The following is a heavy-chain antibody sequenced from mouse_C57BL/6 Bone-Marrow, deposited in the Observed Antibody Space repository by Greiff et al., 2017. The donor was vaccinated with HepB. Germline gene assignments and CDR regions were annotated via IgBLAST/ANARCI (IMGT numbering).Heavy chain of an antibody. V-gene: IGHV5-17*01. CDR1: GFTFSDYG. D-gene: IGHD4-1*01. Sequence: DVKLVESGGGLVKPGGSLKLSCAASGFTFSDYGMHWVRQAPEKGLEWVAYISSGSSTIYYADTVKGRFTISRDNAKNTLFLQMTSLRSEDTAIYYCAILGFDYWGQGTTLTVSS. CDR3: AILGFDY. J-gene: IGHJ2*01. CDR2: ISSGSSTI.